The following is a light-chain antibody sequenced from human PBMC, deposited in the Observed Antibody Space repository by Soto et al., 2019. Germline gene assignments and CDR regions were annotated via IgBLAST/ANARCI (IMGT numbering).Light chain of an antibody. Sequence: EIVLTQSPSNMSLSPGERATLSCRASQNIGNFLAWYQHKPGQAPRLLIYDASKRATGIPARFSGSGSGTDFTLTISILEPAEFAVYYCQQRTTWPPLFAFGPGTRVDIK. CDR2: DAS. J-gene: IGKJ3*01. CDR1: QNIGNF. V-gene: IGKV3-11*01. CDR3: QQRTTWPPLFA.